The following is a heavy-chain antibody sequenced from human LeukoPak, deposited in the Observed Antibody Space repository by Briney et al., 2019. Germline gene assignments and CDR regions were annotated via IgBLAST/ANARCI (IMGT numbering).Heavy chain of an antibody. CDR3: ATDRGSGWYDY. D-gene: IGHD6-19*01. CDR2: IHSNGNT. Sequence: SETLSLTCTVSGGSISSYYWSWIRQPAGKGLEWIGRIHSNGNTNYNPSLKSRITMSLDTSKNQFSLKQSSVTAADTAVYYCATDRGSGWYDYWGQGTLVTVSS. J-gene: IGHJ4*02. V-gene: IGHV4-4*07. CDR1: GGSISSYY.